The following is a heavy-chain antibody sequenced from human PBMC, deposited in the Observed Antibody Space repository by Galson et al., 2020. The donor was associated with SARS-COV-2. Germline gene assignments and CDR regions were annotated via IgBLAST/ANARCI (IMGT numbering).Heavy chain of an antibody. CDR2: IYPGDSES. CDR1: GYAFTNYW. J-gene: IGHJ4*02. V-gene: IGHV5-51*01. D-gene: IGHD2-21*02. Sequence: PGGSLRLSCKASGYAFTNYWIGWVRQMPGKGLEWMGIIYPGDSESRYSPSFQGQVTISADNSFSTAFLQWSSLKASDTAMYYCARHSGVVTAPFDYWGQGTPVTVSS. CDR3: ARHSGVVTAPFDY.